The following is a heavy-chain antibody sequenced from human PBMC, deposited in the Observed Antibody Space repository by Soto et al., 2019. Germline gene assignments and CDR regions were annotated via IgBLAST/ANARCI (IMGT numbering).Heavy chain of an antibody. Sequence: GGSLRLSCAASGFTFSSYAMTWVRQASGKGLEWVSAISGSGGSTYYADSVKGRFTISRDNSKNTLYLQMNSLRAEDTAVYYCAKGPGRVVRLYYMDVWGKGTTVTVSS. CDR3: AKGPGRVVRLYYMDV. D-gene: IGHD2-15*01. CDR2: ISGSGGST. V-gene: IGHV3-23*01. J-gene: IGHJ6*03. CDR1: GFTFSSYA.